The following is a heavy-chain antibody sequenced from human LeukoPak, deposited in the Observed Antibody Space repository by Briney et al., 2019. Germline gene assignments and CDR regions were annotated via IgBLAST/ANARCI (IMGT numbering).Heavy chain of an antibody. V-gene: IGHV4-34*01. CDR1: GGSFSGYF. Sequence: SETLSLTCAVYGGSFSGYFWSWFRQPPGKGLEWFGEINHSGSTNYNPSLKSRVTISVDTSKNQFSLKLSSVTAADTAVYYCARGTMTTVTYYFDYWGQGTLVTVSS. J-gene: IGHJ4*02. CDR3: ARGTMTTVTYYFDY. CDR2: INHSGST. D-gene: IGHD4-17*01.